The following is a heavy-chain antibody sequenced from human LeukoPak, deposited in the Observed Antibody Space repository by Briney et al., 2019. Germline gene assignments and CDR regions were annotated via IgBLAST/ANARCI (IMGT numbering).Heavy chain of an antibody. CDR3: ARAPWGYYYGMDV. D-gene: IGHD7-27*01. Sequence: TSETLSLTCAVSGGSISSGCYSWSWIRQPPGKGLEWIGYIYHSGSTYYNPSLKSRVTISVDRSKNQFSLKLSSVTAADTAVYYCARAPWGYYYGMDVWGQGTTVTVSS. CDR1: GGSISSGCYS. CDR2: IYHSGST. J-gene: IGHJ6*02. V-gene: IGHV4-30-2*01.